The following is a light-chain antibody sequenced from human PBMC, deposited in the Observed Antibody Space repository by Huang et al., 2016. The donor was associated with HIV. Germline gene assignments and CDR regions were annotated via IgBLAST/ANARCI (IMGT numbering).Light chain of an antibody. CDR3: QQRSNRTPTT. J-gene: IGKJ1*01. Sequence: EIILTQSPATLSLSPGERATLSCRASQRVGSYLALYQQKPGQAPRLPIYDASNRATGIPARFSGGGSWTDFTLTIRGLEPDDFAVYFCQQRSNRTPTTFGQGTKVE. V-gene: IGKV3-11*01. CDR2: DAS. CDR1: QRVGSY.